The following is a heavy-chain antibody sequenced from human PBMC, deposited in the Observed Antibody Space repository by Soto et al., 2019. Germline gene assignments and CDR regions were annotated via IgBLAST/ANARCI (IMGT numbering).Heavy chain of an antibody. J-gene: IGHJ6*02. CDR3: ASHSSSSIDLGYGMDV. V-gene: IGHV5-51*01. CDR1: GYSFTTYW. CDR2: IYPGDSDT. D-gene: IGHD6-6*01. Sequence: PGESLKISCKGSGYSFTTYWIGWVRQMPGKGLEWMGSIYPGDSDTRYSPSFQGQVTISADKSISTAYLQWNSLKASDTAMYYCASHSSSSIDLGYGMDVWGQGTTVTVSS.